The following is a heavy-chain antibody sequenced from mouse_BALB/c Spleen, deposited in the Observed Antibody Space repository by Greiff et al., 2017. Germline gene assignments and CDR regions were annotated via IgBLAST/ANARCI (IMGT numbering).Heavy chain of an antibody. CDR1: GFTFSSYT. V-gene: IGHV5-6-4*01. J-gene: IGHJ3*01. Sequence: DVHLVESGGGLVKPGGSLKLSCAASGFTFSSYTMSWVRQTPEKRLEWVATISSGGSYTYYPDSVKGRFTISRDNAKNTLYLQMSSLKSEDTAMYYCTSAYWGQGTLVTVSA. CDR2: ISSGGSYT. CDR3: TSAY.